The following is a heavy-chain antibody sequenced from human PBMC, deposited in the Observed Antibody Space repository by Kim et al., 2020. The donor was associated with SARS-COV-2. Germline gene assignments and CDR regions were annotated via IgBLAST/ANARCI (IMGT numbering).Heavy chain of an antibody. Sequence: SETLSLTCTVSGGSISSGSYYWSWIRQPAGKGLEWIGRIYTSGSTKYNPSLKSRVTISVDTSKNQFSLKLSSVTAADTAVYYCARDPRLGYCSGGSCYGMGAFDIWGQGTMVTVSS. D-gene: IGHD2-15*01. CDR2: IYTSGST. CDR1: GGSISSGSYY. CDR3: ARDPRLGYCSGGSCYGMGAFDI. V-gene: IGHV4-61*02. J-gene: IGHJ3*02.